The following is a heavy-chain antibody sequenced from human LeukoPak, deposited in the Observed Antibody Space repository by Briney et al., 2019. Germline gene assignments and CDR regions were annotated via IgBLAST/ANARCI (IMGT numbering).Heavy chain of an antibody. CDR3: TRDSPRKLGVAAASPFDI. Sequence: GGSLRLSCTASGFTFGDYAMSWFRQAPGKGLEWVGFIRSKAYGGTTEYAASVKGRFTISREDSKSIADLQMNSLKTEDTAVYYCTRDSPRKLGVAAASPFDIWGQGTMVTVSS. D-gene: IGHD6-13*01. V-gene: IGHV3-49*03. CDR1: GFTFGDYA. CDR2: IRSKAYGGTT. J-gene: IGHJ3*02.